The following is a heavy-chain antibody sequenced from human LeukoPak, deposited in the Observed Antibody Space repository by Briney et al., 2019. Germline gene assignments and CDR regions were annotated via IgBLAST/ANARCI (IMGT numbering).Heavy chain of an antibody. D-gene: IGHD3-10*01. CDR2: IYYSGST. CDR3: ARRFTMVRGVIIKGVSDY. V-gene: IGHV4-39*01. J-gene: IGHJ4*02. CDR1: GGSIRSTGYY. Sequence: SETLSLTCTVSGGSIRSTGYYWGWIRQPPGKGLEWIGSIYYSGSTYYKPPLKSRVTISVDTSKNQFSLKVSSVTAADTAVYYCARRFTMVRGVIIKGVSDYWGQGTLVTVSS.